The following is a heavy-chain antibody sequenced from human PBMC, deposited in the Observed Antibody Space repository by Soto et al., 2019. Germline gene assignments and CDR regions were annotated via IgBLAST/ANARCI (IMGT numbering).Heavy chain of an antibody. V-gene: IGHV3-23*01. D-gene: IGHD6-13*01. CDR2: ISGSGGST. Sequence: GGSLRLSCAASGFTFSSYAMSWVRQAPGKGLEWVSAISGSGGSTYYADSVKGRFTISRDNSKNTLYLQMNSLRAEDTAVYYCAKDXRLIAAAGRWGYYGMDVWGQGTTVTVSS. CDR1: GFTFSSYA. J-gene: IGHJ6*02. CDR3: AKDXRLIAAAGRWGYYGMDV.